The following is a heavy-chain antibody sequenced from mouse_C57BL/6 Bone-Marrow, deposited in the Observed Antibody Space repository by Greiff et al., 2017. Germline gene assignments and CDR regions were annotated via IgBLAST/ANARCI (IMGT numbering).Heavy chain of an antibody. Sequence: VMLVESGPELVKPGASVKISCKASGYAFSSSWMNWVKQRPGKGLEWIGRIYPGDGDTNYNGKFKGKATLTADKSSSTAYMQLSSLTSEDSAVYFCARSRAPLYFDYWGQGTTLTVSS. CDR1: GYAFSSSW. J-gene: IGHJ2*01. CDR3: ARSRAPLYFDY. V-gene: IGHV1-82*01. CDR2: IYPGDGDT.